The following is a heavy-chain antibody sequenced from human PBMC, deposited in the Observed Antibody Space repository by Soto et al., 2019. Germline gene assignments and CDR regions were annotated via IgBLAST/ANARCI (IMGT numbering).Heavy chain of an antibody. CDR3: ATAEVDY. J-gene: IGHJ4*02. Sequence: GGSLRLSCAASGFTFGNSWMHWVRQAPGKGLEWVSRMNSDGSTTDYADSVKGRFTVSRDNAKNTLYLQMISLRAEDTAVYYCATAEVDYWGPGTLVTVSS. CDR1: GFTFGNSW. CDR2: MNSDGSTT. V-gene: IGHV3-74*01.